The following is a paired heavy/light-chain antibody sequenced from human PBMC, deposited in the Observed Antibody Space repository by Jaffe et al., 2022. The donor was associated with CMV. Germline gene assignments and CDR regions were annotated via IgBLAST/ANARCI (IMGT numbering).Heavy chain of an antibody. CDR2: IWFDGSHK. J-gene: IGHJ1*01. Sequence: QVQLVESGGGVVQPGRSLRLSCAASGFTFSSYGLHWVRQAPGKGLEWVTFIWFDGSHKFYADSVQGRFTISRDDSKSTVFLQMNSLRAEDTAVYYCARGGIRGYSSGWYEYFQHWGQGTLVTVSS. CDR3: ARGGIRGYSSGWYEYFQH. CDR1: GFTFSSYG. V-gene: IGHV3-33*08. D-gene: IGHD6-19*01.
Light chain of an antibody. CDR3: QSYDSSLSGSV. J-gene: IGLJ2*01. CDR2: GDS. V-gene: IGLV1-40*01. Sequence: QSVLTQPPSVSGAPGQRVTISCTGSSSNIGAPYDVHWYQQFPGTAPKLLIYGDSNRPSGVPDRFSGSKSGTSASLAITGLQAEDEAAYYCQSYDSSLSGSVFGGGTKVTVL. CDR1: SSNIGAPYD.